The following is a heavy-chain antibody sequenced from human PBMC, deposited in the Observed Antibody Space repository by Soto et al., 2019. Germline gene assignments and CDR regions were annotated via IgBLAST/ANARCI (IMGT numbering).Heavy chain of an antibody. Sequence: QVQLQESGPGLVKPSETLSLTCTVSGGSISSYYWSWIRQPPGKGLEWIGYIYYSGSTNNNPSLKSRVTISVDTAKNRFSLKLSSVTAADTAVYSCARRWGSAADYWGQGTLVTVST. CDR1: GGSISSYY. CDR3: ARRWGSAADY. J-gene: IGHJ4*02. D-gene: IGHD2-15*01. CDR2: IYYSGST. V-gene: IGHV4-59*08.